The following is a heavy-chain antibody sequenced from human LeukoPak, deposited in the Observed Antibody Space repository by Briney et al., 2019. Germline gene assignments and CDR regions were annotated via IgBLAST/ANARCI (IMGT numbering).Heavy chain of an antibody. V-gene: IGHV3-74*01. CDR3: AREGRGYSYAFEY. Sequence: PGGSLRLSCAASGFTFSNYWMHWVRQAPGKGLVWVSRINRDGSSTTYADSVKGRFTISRDNGQNTLYLQMNSLRAEDTAVYYCAREGRGYSYAFEYWGQGTLVTVSS. J-gene: IGHJ4*02. CDR1: GFTFSNYW. CDR2: INRDGSST. D-gene: IGHD5-18*01.